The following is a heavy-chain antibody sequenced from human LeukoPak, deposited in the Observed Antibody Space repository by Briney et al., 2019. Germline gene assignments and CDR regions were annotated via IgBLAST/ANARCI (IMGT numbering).Heavy chain of an antibody. CDR1: GFTFGSYS. Sequence: PGGSLRLSCAASGFTFGSYSMNWVRQAPGKGLEWISYISSSSSAIYYADSVKGRFTLSRDDAKNSLYLQMNSLGAEDTAVYYCARGPQATGDGCYCNFDWWGQGTLVTVSS. J-gene: IGHJ4*02. D-gene: IGHD2-15*01. V-gene: IGHV3-48*01. CDR2: ISSSSSAI. CDR3: ARGPQATGDGCYCNFDW.